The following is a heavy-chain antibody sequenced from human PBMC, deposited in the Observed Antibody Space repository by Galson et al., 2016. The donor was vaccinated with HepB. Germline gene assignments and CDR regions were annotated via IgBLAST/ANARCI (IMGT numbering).Heavy chain of an antibody. V-gene: IGHV4-4*02. D-gene: IGHD2/OR15-2a*01. Sequence: SETLSLTCAVSGGSISNSLWWTWVRQSPGKGLEWIGEIFHSGDTNYNLSLKSRVTISLDKSKNHFSLNLTSVTAADTAVYYCARRTKTQVLSSHYYYGMDVWGQGTTVIVSS. CDR1: GGSISNSLW. CDR3: ARRTKTQVLSSHYYYGMDV. J-gene: IGHJ6*02. CDR2: IFHSGDT.